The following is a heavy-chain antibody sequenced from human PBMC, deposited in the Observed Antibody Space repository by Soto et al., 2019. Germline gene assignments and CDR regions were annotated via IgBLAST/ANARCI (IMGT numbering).Heavy chain of an antibody. V-gene: IGHV4-34*01. Sequence: SETLSLTCAVYGGSFSGYYWSWIRQPPGKGLEWIGEINHSGSTNYNPSLKSRVTISVDTSKNQFSLKLSSVTAADTAVYYCAREGVHNYNEYYFDYWGQGTLVTVSS. J-gene: IGHJ4*02. CDR3: AREGVHNYNEYYFDY. CDR2: INHSGST. D-gene: IGHD3-22*01. CDR1: GGSFSGYY.